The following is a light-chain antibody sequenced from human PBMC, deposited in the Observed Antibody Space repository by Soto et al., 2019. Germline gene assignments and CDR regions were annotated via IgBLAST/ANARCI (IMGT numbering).Light chain of an antibody. CDR1: SSDVGGYNY. J-gene: IGLJ3*02. V-gene: IGLV2-14*01. CDR2: EVS. Sequence: QSALTQPASVSGSPGQSITISCTGTSSDVGGYNYVSWYQHHPGKAPKLMIYEVSNRPSGVSNRFSGSKSGNTASLTISGLQAEDEADYYCSSYTGSSTPVFGGGIKLTVL. CDR3: SSYTGSSTPV.